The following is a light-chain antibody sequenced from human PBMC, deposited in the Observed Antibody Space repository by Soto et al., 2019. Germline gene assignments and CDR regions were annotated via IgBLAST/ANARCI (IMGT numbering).Light chain of an antibody. CDR3: QQVNSNPPS. J-gene: IGKJ2*01. CDR1: QGIYNH. V-gene: IGKV1-9*01. CDR2: GAS. Sequence: IQLTQSPSSLSASIGDRVTITCRASQGIYNHFACYQQKPGTAPRLLIYGASTLQTGVPSRFSGSGSGTDFTLTISSLQPEDLATYYCQQVNSNPPSFCQGTKLEI.